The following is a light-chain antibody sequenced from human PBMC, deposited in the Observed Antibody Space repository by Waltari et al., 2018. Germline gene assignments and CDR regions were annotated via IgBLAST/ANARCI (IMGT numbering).Light chain of an antibody. CDR1: RGHSNYA. CDR3: QTWDTDIHVV. CDR2: LNSDGSH. J-gene: IGLJ2*01. V-gene: IGLV4-69*01. Sequence: QLVLTQSPSASASLGASVKLTCTLSRGHSNYAIAWHQQQPKKGPRYLMKLNSDGSHTKGDGIPDRFSGSSSGAECILTISSLQSEDEGDYYCQTWDTDIHVVFGGGTSLTVL.